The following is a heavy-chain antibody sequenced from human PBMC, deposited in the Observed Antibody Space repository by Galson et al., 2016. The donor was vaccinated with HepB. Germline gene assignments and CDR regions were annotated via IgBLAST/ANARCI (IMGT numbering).Heavy chain of an antibody. Sequence: SLRLSCAASGFTFSSYSMNWVRQAPGKGLEWVSSISSSSYYIYYADSVKGRFTISRDNAKNSLYLQVNSLRAEDTAVYYCAREVRGSSSVLDCWGQGTLVTVSS. V-gene: IGHV3-21*03. CDR1: GFTFSSYS. D-gene: IGHD6-6*01. CDR3: AREVRGSSSVLDC. J-gene: IGHJ4*02. CDR2: ISSSSYYI.